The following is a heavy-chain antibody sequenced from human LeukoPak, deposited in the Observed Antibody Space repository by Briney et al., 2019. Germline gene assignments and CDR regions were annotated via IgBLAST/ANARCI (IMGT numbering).Heavy chain of an antibody. CDR3: ARGYCSSTSCYHYYGMDV. Sequence: ASVKVSCKASGYTFTGYYMHWVRQAPGQGLEWMGWINPNSGGTNYAQKFQGRVTMTRDTSISTAYMELSSLRSEDTAVYYCARGYCSSTSCYHYYGMDVWGQGTTVTVSS. J-gene: IGHJ6*02. CDR2: INPNSGGT. CDR1: GYTFTGYY. V-gene: IGHV1-2*02. D-gene: IGHD2-2*01.